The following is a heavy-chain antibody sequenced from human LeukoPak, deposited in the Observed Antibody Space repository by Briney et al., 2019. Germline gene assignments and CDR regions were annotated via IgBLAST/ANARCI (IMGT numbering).Heavy chain of an antibody. CDR1: GFTFSSYA. CDR3: AKDARYDYYDSSGYSS. J-gene: IGHJ4*02. CDR2: ISGSGGST. D-gene: IGHD3-22*01. Sequence: GGSLRLSCAASGFTFSSYAMSWVRQAPGKGLEWVSAISGSGGSTYYADSVKGRFTISRDNSKNTLYLQMNSLRAEDTAVYYCAKDARYDYYDSSGYSSWGQGTLVTVSS. V-gene: IGHV3-23*01.